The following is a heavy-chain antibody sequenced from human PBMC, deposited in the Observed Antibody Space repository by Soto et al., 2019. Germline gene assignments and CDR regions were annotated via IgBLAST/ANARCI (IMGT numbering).Heavy chain of an antibody. J-gene: IGHJ4*02. Sequence: EVQLQESGGGLVQPGVSLRLSCAASGITIRNYPMSWVRQAPGKGLDWVSGVSGSGDRTSYADSAKGRFTISKDFSKNSLSLQLDSLRVEDTAVYFCVKDDGGNPSTEPHWGQGTLVTVSS. D-gene: IGHD3-10*01. CDR3: VKDDGGNPSTEPH. CDR2: VSGSGDRT. CDR1: GITIRNYP. V-gene: IGHV3-23*01.